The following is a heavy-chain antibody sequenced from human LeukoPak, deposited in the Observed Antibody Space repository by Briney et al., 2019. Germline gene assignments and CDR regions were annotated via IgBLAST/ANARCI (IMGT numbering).Heavy chain of an antibody. Sequence: GGSLRLSCAASGFAFSNAWMSWVRQAPGKGLEWVAFIRYDGSSKYYADSVKGRFTISRDNSKNTLYLQMNSLRAEDTAVYYCAKGLLWFGELYADHDAFDIWGQGTMVTVSS. CDR3: AKGLLWFGELYADHDAFDI. D-gene: IGHD3-10*01. V-gene: IGHV3-30*02. J-gene: IGHJ3*02. CDR1: GFAFSNAW. CDR2: IRYDGSSK.